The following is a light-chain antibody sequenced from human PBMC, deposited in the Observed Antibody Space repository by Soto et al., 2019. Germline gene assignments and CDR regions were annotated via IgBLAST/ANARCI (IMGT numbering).Light chain of an antibody. CDR1: QSVRGH. J-gene: IGKJ1*01. CDR3: HEYSAWPGT. CDR2: GGN. V-gene: IGKV3D-15*01. Sequence: EIVMTQSPATLSASPGEGAILSCRASQSVRGHIAWYQQKPGQAPRLLIYGGNTRATGIPARFSGSGFGTEFTLSISSLQSEDFEVYFCHEYSAWPGTFGQGTKVEVK.